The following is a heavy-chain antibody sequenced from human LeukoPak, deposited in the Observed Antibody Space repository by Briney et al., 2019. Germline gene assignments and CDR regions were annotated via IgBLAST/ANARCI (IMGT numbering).Heavy chain of an antibody. CDR1: GDSIFTNNVA. J-gene: IGHJ4*02. Sequence: SQTLSLTCAISGDSIFTNNVAWNWIRQSPSRGLEWLGRTYYRSKWSFDYAVSVKSRITINADTSKNQFSLQLSSVTPEDTAVYYCARGKYTSFDNWGQGTLVTVSS. D-gene: IGHD6-6*01. V-gene: IGHV6-1*01. CDR3: ARGKYTSFDN. CDR2: TYYRSKWSF.